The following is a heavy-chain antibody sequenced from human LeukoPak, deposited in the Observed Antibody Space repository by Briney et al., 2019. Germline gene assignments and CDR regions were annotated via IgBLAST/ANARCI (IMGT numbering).Heavy chain of an antibody. CDR1: GFTFSSYA. CDR3: ARRAPGFSSGWLDY. J-gene: IGHJ4*02. D-gene: IGHD6-19*01. Sequence: GGSLRLSCAASGFTFSSYAIHWVRQAPGKGLEYVSAISSNGGSTFYANSVKGRFIVSRDNSKNTLYLQMGSLRAEDLAVYYCARRAPGFSSGWLDYWGQGTLVTVSS. CDR2: ISSNGGST. V-gene: IGHV3-64*01.